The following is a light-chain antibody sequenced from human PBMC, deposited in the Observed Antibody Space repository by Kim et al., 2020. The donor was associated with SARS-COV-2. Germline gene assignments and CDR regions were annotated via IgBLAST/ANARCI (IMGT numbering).Light chain of an antibody. V-gene: IGLV3-19*01. CDR3: NSRDSNDYVV. J-gene: IGLJ2*01. CDR1: SLRSYY. CDR2: GKD. Sequence: VALEQTVRITCQGDSLRSYYATWYQQTPGQAPKVVIYGKDNRPSGVPDRFSGSSSGNTAYLTITGTQAGDEADYYCNSRDSNDYVVFGGGTKVTVL.